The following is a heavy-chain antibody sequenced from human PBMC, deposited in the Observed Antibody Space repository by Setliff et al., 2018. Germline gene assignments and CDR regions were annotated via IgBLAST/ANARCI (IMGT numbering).Heavy chain of an antibody. CDR1: SGSIGSHY. V-gene: IGHV4-59*11. CDR2: VFHTGST. Sequence: SETLSLTCSVSSGSIGSHYWNWMRQPPGKGLEWIGHVFHTGSTKYNPSLRSRVTISVXXXXXXXXXXXXXXXXXXXAVYYCARAPPSVPYGDYGPRQYFDLWGRGSLVTVSS. D-gene: IGHD4-17*01. J-gene: IGHJ2*01. CDR3: ARAPPSVPYGDYGPRQYFDL.